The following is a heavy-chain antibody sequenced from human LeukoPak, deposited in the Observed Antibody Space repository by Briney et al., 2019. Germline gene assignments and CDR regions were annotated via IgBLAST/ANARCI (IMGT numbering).Heavy chain of an antibody. D-gene: IGHD1-26*01. V-gene: IGHV3-21*01. J-gene: IGHJ4*02. CDR2: ISSSSSYI. Sequence: GGSLKLSCAASGFTFSGSATPWVRQAPGKGLEWVSSISSSSSYIYYADSVKGRFTISRDNAKNSLYLQMNSLRAEDTAVYYCARDRQYSGSYYGHLNTFDYWGQGTLVTVSS. CDR3: ARDRQYSGSYYGHLNTFDY. CDR1: GFTFSGSA.